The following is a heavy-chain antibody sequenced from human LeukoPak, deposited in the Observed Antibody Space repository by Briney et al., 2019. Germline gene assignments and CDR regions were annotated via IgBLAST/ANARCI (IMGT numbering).Heavy chain of an antibody. Sequence: ASVDVSCKASGFTFSTYGISWVRQAPGQGLEGMGWIFTFNGKTNYEQKFQGRVTMTTDTSTATAYLEVRGLRSDDTAVYFCARRVGTPTDAFDIWGQGTAVTVSS. CDR3: ARRVGTPTDAFDI. CDR1: GFTFSTYG. CDR2: IFTFNGKT. V-gene: IGHV1-18*01. J-gene: IGHJ3*02.